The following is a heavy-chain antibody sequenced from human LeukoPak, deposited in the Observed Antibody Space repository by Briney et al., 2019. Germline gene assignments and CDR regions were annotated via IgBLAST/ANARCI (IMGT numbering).Heavy chain of an antibody. CDR2: INPSGGST. CDR1: GYTFTSYY. J-gene: IGHJ4*02. V-gene: IGHV1-46*01. D-gene: IGHD6-19*01. Sequence: ASVKVSCKASGYTFTSYYMHWVRQAPGQGLEWMGIINPSGGSTSYAQKFQGRVTMTRDTSTSTVYMELSSLRSEDTAVYYCARVSSREYSSGWALFDYWGQGTLVTVSS. CDR3: ARVSSREYSSGWALFDY.